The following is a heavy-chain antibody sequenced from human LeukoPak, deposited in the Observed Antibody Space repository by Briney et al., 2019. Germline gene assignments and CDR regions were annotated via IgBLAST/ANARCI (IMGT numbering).Heavy chain of an antibody. Sequence: SETLSLTCSVSDGSISNYYWTWIRQPPGKGLEWIGNIQYSGSTNFNPSLKSRVTVSVDTSKNQVSLKLRSVTAADSAVYYCARDSGLGYCSTTSCSYGLDVWGQGTTVFVS. V-gene: IGHV4-59*01. D-gene: IGHD2-2*01. J-gene: IGHJ6*02. CDR3: ARDSGLGYCSTTSCSYGLDV. CDR1: DGSISNYY. CDR2: IQYSGST.